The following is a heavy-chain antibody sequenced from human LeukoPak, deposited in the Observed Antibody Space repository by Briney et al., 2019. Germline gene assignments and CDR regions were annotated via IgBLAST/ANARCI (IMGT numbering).Heavy chain of an antibody. Sequence: ASVKVSCKASGGTFSSYAISWVRQAPGQGLEWMGWINPNSGGTNYAQKFQGRVTMTRDTSISTAYMELSRLRSDDTAVYYCARIAARHPYYFDYWGQGTLVTVSS. CDR1: GGTFSSYA. CDR2: INPNSGGT. CDR3: ARIAARHPYYFDY. D-gene: IGHD6-6*01. V-gene: IGHV1-2*02. J-gene: IGHJ4*02.